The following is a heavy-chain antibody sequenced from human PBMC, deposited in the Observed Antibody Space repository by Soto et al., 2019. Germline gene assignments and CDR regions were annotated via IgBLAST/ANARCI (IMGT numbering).Heavy chain of an antibody. D-gene: IGHD6-6*01. CDR2: ISSSSSYI. Sequence: GGSLRLSCAASGFTFSSYSMNWVRQAPGKGLEWVSSISSSSSYIYYADSVKGRFTISRDNAKNSLYLQMNSLRAEDTAVYYCARDSRTQSGSSSEGGYYYYYYMDVWGKGTTVTVSS. CDR3: ARDSRTQSGSSSEGGYYYYYYMDV. CDR1: GFTFSSYS. V-gene: IGHV3-21*01. J-gene: IGHJ6*03.